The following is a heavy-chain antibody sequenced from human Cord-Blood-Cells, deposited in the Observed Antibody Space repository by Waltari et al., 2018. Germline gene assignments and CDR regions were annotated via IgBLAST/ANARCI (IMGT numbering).Heavy chain of an antibody. CDR1: GYTFTSYG. V-gene: IGHV1-18*01. J-gene: IGHJ4*02. CDR2: ISAYNGNT. Sequence: QVQLVQSGAEVKKPGASVKVSCKASGYTFTSYGISWVRQAPGQGLEWMGWISAYNGNTNYAQKLQGRVTMTTDTSTSTAYMELRGLRSDDTAVYYCARDRRLDIVVVPAASNLDYWGQGTLVTVSS. D-gene: IGHD2-2*01. CDR3: ARDRRLDIVVVPAASNLDY.